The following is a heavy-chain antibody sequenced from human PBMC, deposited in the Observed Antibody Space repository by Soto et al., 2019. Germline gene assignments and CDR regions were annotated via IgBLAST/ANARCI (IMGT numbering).Heavy chain of an antibody. J-gene: IGHJ4*02. V-gene: IGHV1-69*13. CDR1: GGTFSSYA. CDR2: IIPIFGTA. Sequence: SVKVSCKASGGTFSSYAISWVRPAPGQGHEWMGGIIPIFGTANYAQKFQGRVTITADESTSTAYMELSSLSSEDTAVYYCARVTYDSSGYSPFDYWGQGTLVTVSS. D-gene: IGHD3-22*01. CDR3: ARVTYDSSGYSPFDY.